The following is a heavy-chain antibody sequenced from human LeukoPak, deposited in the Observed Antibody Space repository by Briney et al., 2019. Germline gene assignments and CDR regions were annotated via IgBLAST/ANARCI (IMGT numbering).Heavy chain of an antibody. Sequence: GGSLRLSCAASGFTVSSNYMSWVRQAPGKGLEWVSVIYSGGSTYYADSVKGRFTISRDNSKNTLYLQMNSLRAEDTAVYYCAKDSPRTMIPYGLFDYWGQGTLVTVSS. CDR2: IYSGGST. J-gene: IGHJ4*02. CDR3: AKDSPRTMIPYGLFDY. D-gene: IGHD3-22*01. CDR1: GFTVSSNY. V-gene: IGHV3-53*01.